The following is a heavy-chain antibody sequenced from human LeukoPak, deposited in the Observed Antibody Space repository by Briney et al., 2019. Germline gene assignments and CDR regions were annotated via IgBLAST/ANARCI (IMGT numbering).Heavy chain of an antibody. CDR3: ARGGITIFGVVSYMDV. CDR1: GFTFSSYE. Sequence: GGSLRLSCAASGFTFSSYEMNWVRQAPGKGLEWVSYISSSGSTIYYADSVKGRFTISRDNAKNSLYLQMNSLRAEDTALYYCARGGITIFGVVSYMDVWGKGTTVTVSS. D-gene: IGHD3-3*01. V-gene: IGHV3-48*03. J-gene: IGHJ6*03. CDR2: ISSSGSTI.